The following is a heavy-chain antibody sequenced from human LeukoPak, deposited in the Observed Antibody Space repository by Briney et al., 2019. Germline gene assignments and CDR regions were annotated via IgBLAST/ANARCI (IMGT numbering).Heavy chain of an antibody. Sequence: GGSLRLSYAVSGFTFSGHWMFWVRQAPGKGLEWVSSTNSDGSSRGYTDSVKGRFTVSRDNAKNTLYLQMNSLRGEDTAVYYCARARWYSWDYWGQGTLVTVSS. CDR3: ARARWYSWDY. J-gene: IGHJ4*02. V-gene: IGHV3-74*01. D-gene: IGHD6-13*01. CDR1: GFTFSGHW. CDR2: TNSDGSSR.